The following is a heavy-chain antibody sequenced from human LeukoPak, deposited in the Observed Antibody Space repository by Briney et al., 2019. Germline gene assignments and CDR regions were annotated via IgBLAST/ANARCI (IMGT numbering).Heavy chain of an antibody. CDR2: INHSGST. CDR1: GGSFSGYY. V-gene: IGHV4-34*01. CDR3: ARGVWAIAAAGGYWFDP. D-gene: IGHD6-13*01. Sequence: SETLSLTCAVYGGSFSGYYWSWILQPPGKGLEWIGEINHSGSTNYNPSLKSRVTISVDTSKNQFSLKLSSVTAADTAVYYCARGVWAIAAAGGYWFDPWGQGTLVTVSS. J-gene: IGHJ5*02.